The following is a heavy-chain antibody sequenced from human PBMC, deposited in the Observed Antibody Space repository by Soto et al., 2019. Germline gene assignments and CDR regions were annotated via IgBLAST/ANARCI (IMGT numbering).Heavy chain of an antibody. D-gene: IGHD3-22*01. CDR1: GGSISTYY. V-gene: IGHV4-59*08. CDR2: IYNSGST. Sequence: QVQLQESGPGLVKPSETLSLTCTVTGGSISTYYWSWIRQSPGKGLEWIGHIYNSGSTSYNPSLKSRVTISEDTSKNQLSLKLTSLTAADTAVYYCARPASSAYFDVCYIWGQGTMVTVSS. CDR3: ARPASSAYFDVCYI. J-gene: IGHJ3*02.